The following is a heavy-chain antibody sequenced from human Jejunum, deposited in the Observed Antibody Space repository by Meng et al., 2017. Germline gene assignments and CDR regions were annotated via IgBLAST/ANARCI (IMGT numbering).Heavy chain of an antibody. Sequence: GSLRLSCTVSGDSSSPTYYWGWIRQSPGKGLEWIASVDHSGTTYYNPSLQTRVSISVDTSKNQLSLNLKSVTATDTAIYFCARDRNHVNWFFYWGQGTRVT. CDR2: VDHSGTT. CDR3: ARDRNHVNWFFY. V-gene: IGHV4-38-2*02. J-gene: IGHJ5*01. D-gene: IGHD2/OR15-2a*01. CDR1: GDSSSPTYY.